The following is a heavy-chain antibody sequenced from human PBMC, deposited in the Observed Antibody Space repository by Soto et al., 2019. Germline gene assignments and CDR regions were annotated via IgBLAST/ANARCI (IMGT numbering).Heavy chain of an antibody. D-gene: IGHD4-17*01. Sequence: QVQLQESGPGLVKPSETLSLTCTVSGGSISSYYWSWIRQPPGKGLEWIGYIYYSGSTNYNPSLKSRVTISVDTSKNQFSLKVSSVTAADTAVYYCARDPTYGDAGYWGQGTLVTVSS. CDR3: ARDPTYGDAGY. CDR1: GGSISSYY. J-gene: IGHJ4*02. CDR2: IYYSGST. V-gene: IGHV4-59*01.